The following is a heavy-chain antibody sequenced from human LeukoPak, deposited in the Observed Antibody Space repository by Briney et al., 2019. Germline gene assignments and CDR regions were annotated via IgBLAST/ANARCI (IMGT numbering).Heavy chain of an antibody. Sequence: GGSLRLSCAASRFSFSSYGMHWVRQAPGKGLEWVLFIRYDGTNKYYADSVKGRFTISRDNSQNSLYLQMNSLRADDTAMYYCAKDSTWDPSWFDYWGQGTLVTVSS. CDR1: RFSFSSYG. CDR3: AKDSTWDPSWFDY. CDR2: IRYDGTNK. D-gene: IGHD1-26*01. J-gene: IGHJ4*02. V-gene: IGHV3-30*02.